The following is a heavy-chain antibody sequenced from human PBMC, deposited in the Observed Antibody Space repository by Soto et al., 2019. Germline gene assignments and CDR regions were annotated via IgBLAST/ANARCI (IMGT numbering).Heavy chain of an antibody. CDR1: GYTFIGYY. Sequence: ASVKVSCKASGYTFIGYYMHWVRQAPGQGLEWMGWINPSSGATNYAQKFQGRVTMTGDTSSSTVYMELSRLRSDDTAVYYCARDFDLEYTTSSFWFGPWGQGTLVTVSS. V-gene: IGHV1-2*02. CDR3: ARDFDLEYTTSSFWFGP. J-gene: IGHJ5*02. D-gene: IGHD6-6*01. CDR2: INPSSGAT.